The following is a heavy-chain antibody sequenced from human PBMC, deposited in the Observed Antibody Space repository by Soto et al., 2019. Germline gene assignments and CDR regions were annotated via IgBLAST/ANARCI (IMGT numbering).Heavy chain of an antibody. CDR1: AFTSSG. V-gene: IGHV1-18*04. D-gene: IGHD3-3*01. Sequence: PSVKVSCKASAFTSSGISWVRQAPGHGLEWMGWISTHNGNTIYAQKFQGRVMMTIDTSTTTVYMDLRSLRSDDTAVYFCAREGILGLFDAYDLWGQGTKVTVSS. CDR3: AREGILGLFDAYDL. CDR2: ISTHNGNT. J-gene: IGHJ3*01.